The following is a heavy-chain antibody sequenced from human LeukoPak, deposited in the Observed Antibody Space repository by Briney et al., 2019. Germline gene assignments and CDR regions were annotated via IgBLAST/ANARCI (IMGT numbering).Heavy chain of an antibody. D-gene: IGHD1-26*01. CDR1: GGSISSGDYY. CDR2: IYYSGST. CDR3: DRGQKVTEVGATEYDY. J-gene: IGHJ4*02. Sequence: SETLSLTCTVSGGSISSGDYYWSWIRQPPGKGLEWIGYIYYSGSTYYNPSLKSRVTISVDTSKNQFSLKLSSVTAADTAVYYCDRGQKVTEVGATEYDYWGQGTLVTVSS. V-gene: IGHV4-30-4*01.